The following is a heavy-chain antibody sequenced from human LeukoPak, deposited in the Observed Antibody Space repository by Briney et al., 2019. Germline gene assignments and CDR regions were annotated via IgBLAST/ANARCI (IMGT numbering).Heavy chain of an antibody. Sequence: ASVKVSCKVSGYTLTELSMHWVRQAPGKGLEWMGGFDPEDGETICAQKFQGRVTMIEDTSTDTAYMELSSLRSEDTAVYYCATGRMVQLELDSNWYFDLWGRGTLVTVSS. CDR1: GYTLTELS. J-gene: IGHJ2*01. CDR3: ATGRMVQLELDSNWYFDL. CDR2: FDPEDGET. D-gene: IGHD1-1*01. V-gene: IGHV1-24*01.